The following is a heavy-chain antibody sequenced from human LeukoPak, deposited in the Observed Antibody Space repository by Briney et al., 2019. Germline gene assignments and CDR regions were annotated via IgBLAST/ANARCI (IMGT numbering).Heavy chain of an antibody. V-gene: IGHV4-34*01. CDR1: GGSFSGYY. CDR3: ARLDRVATISS. CDR2: INHSGST. J-gene: IGHJ4*02. Sequence: SETLSLTCAVYGGSFSGYYWSWIRQPPGKGLEWIGEINHSGSTNYNPSLKSRVTISVDTSKNQFSLKLSPVTAADTAVYYCARLDRVATISSWGQGTLVTVSS. D-gene: IGHD5-12*01.